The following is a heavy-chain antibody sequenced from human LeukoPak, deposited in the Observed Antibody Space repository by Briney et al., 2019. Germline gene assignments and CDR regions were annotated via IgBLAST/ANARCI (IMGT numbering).Heavy chain of an antibody. Sequence: GGSLSLSCAASGFTFSSYAMSWVRQAPGRGLEWVSAISVRGGSTYYADSVKGRFTISRDNAKNSLYLQMNSLRAKDTAVYYCARGRGLYDFWSGPSNWFDPWGQGTLVTVSS. CDR3: ARGRGLYDFWSGPSNWFDP. CDR1: GFTFSSYA. V-gene: IGHV3-23*01. CDR2: ISVRGGST. D-gene: IGHD3-3*01. J-gene: IGHJ5*02.